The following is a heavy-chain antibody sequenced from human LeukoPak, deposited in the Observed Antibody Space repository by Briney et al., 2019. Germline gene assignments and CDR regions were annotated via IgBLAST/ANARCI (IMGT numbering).Heavy chain of an antibody. CDR1: GFTFSSYA. CDR2: ISGSGGST. J-gene: IGHJ3*02. Sequence: GGSLRLSCAASGFTFSSYAMSWVRQAPGKGLEWVSAISGSGGSTYYADSMKGRFTISRDNSKNTLYLQMNSLRAGDTAVYYCAKDLSLPVFNILWWCGAFDIWGQGTMVTVSS. CDR3: AKDLSLPVFNILWWCGAFDI. V-gene: IGHV3-23*01. D-gene: IGHD2-21*01.